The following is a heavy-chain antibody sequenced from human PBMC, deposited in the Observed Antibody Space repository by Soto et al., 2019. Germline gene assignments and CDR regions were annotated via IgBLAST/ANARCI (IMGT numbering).Heavy chain of an antibody. CDR2: VRGDFVTT. CDR1: GFTFSDHA. J-gene: IGHJ6*02. Sequence: EVQLLESGGGLVQPGGSLRLSCATSGFTFSDHAMHWVRQAPGEGLEWVSGVRGDFVTTPYADSVKGRFTISRDNSKNTLYLQMNSLRAEDTAIYYCARGGKVPYYYGMDVWGQGTTVTVSS. V-gene: IGHV3-23*01. D-gene: IGHD3-16*01. CDR3: ARGGKVPYYYGMDV.